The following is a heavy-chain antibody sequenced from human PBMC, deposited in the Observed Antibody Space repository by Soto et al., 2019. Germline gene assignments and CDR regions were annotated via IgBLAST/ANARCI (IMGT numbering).Heavy chain of an antibody. J-gene: IGHJ6*02. D-gene: IGHD3-16*01. CDR1: GYIFVNYG. CDR2: ISPYSGNT. CDR3: AIVDNYVTHTPQDV. Sequence: QVQRVQSGDEVRKPGSSVKVSCKAAGYIFVNYGIAWVRQAPGQGLEWMGWISPYSGNTHYASKVQGRLTMTTATATSTAYMDLESLTSIDTAVSYCAIVDNYVTHTPQDVWGQGTTVTVSS. V-gene: IGHV1-18*01.